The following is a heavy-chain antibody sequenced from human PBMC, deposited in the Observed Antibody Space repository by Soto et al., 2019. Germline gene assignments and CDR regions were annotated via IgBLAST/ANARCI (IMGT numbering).Heavy chain of an antibody. CDR3: AKEVGTAMTAITKWNFAL. D-gene: IGHD2-21*02. V-gene: IGHV3-30*18. CDR2: ISSDGSNY. J-gene: IGHJ2*01. CDR1: GFTFSACA. Sequence: QVQLVESGGGVVQPGRSQRLSCAASGFTFSACAMHWVRQSPGKGLEWVAVISSDGSNYYYEDSRKGRFTISRDNSKKPLSLQMDSVSAEDTAVYYCAKEVGTAMTAITKWNFALWGPGTLVTVSS.